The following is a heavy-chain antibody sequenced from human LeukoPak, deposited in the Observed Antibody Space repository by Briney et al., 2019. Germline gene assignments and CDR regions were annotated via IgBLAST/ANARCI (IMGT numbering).Heavy chain of an antibody. CDR3: SRIKYGGNSGYHFDY. D-gene: IGHD4-23*01. V-gene: IGHV3-23*01. CDR1: GLNFNYFA. Sequence: GRSLRLSCSASGLNFNYFAMSWIRQAPGKRLEWVSTIGDSGSGGSYADSVRGRFTISRDNSKNIVYLQMHSLRVDDSAVYYCSRIKYGGNSGYHFDYWGQGTLVTVSS. CDR2: IGDSGSGG. J-gene: IGHJ4*02.